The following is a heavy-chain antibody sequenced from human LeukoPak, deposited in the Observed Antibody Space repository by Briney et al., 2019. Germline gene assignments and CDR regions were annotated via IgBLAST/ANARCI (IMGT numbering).Heavy chain of an antibody. Sequence: SETLSLTCTVSGGSISSSSYYWGWIRQPPGKGLEWIGSIYYSGSTYYNPSLKSRVTISVDRSKNQFSLKLSSVTAADTAVYYCARTTVTTLYFDYWGQGTLVTVSS. CDR2: IYYSGST. CDR1: GGSISSSSYY. D-gene: IGHD4-17*01. V-gene: IGHV4-39*07. CDR3: ARTTVTTLYFDY. J-gene: IGHJ4*02.